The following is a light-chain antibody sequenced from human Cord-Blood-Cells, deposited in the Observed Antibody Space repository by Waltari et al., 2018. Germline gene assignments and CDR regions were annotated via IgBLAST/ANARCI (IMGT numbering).Light chain of an antibody. J-gene: IGKJ3*01. CDR1: QSISSY. CDR3: QQSYSTPFT. Sequence: DIQLTQSPSSLSASVGDRVTITCRASQSISSYLNSYQQKPGKAPKLLIYAASSFQSGVPSRFSGSGSGTDFTLTISSLQPEDFATYYCQQSYSTPFTFGPGTKVDIK. V-gene: IGKV1-39*01. CDR2: AAS.